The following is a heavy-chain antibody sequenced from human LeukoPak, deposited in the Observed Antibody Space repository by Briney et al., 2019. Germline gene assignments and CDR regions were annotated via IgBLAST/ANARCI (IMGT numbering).Heavy chain of an antibody. CDR2: IYTSGST. Sequence: SETLSLTCTVSGGSISSGSYYWSWIRQPAGTGLEWIGRIYTSGSTNYNPSLKSRVTISVDTSKNQFSLKLSSVTAADTAVYYCARGAVWFGELEYIDYWGQGTLVTVSS. V-gene: IGHV4-61*02. D-gene: IGHD3-10*01. J-gene: IGHJ4*02. CDR3: ARGAVWFGELEYIDY. CDR1: GGSISSGSYY.